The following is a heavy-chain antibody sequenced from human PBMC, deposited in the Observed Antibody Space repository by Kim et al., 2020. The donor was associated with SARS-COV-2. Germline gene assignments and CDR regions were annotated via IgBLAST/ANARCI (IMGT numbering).Heavy chain of an antibody. CDR3: AADREGVGATNVEYFQH. V-gene: IGHV1-58*01. CDR1: GFTFTSSA. J-gene: IGHJ1*01. D-gene: IGHD1-26*01. Sequence: SVKVSCKASGFTFTSSAVQWVRQARGQRLEWIGWIVVGSGNTNYAQKFQERVTITRDMSTSTAYMELSSLRSEDTAVYYCAADREGVGATNVEYFQHWGQGTLVTVSS. CDR2: IVVGSGNT.